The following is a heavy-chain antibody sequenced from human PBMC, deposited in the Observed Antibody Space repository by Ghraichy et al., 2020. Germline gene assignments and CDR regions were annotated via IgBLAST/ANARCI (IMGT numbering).Heavy chain of an antibody. V-gene: IGHV3-23*01. D-gene: IGHD6-6*01. Sequence: LSLTCAASGFTFSSYAMSWVRQAPGKGLEWVSAISGSGGSTYYADSVKGRFTISRDNSKNTLYLQMNSLRAEDTAVYYCAKDPKYSRRGEFDYWGQGTLVTVSS. CDR2: ISGSGGST. CDR1: GFTFSSYA. J-gene: IGHJ4*02. CDR3: AKDPKYSRRGEFDY.